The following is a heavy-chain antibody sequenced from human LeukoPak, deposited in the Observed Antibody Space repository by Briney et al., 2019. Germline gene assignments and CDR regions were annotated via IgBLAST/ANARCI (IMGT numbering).Heavy chain of an antibody. J-gene: IGHJ4*02. CDR1: GFSLSVSGVG. CDR2: IYWGDDT. Sequence: SGPTLVKPTQTLTLTCSFSGFSLSVSGVGVGWIRQPPGKALEWLAVIYWGDDTRYSPSLKNRLTITKDTSKNQVVLTMTNMDPVDTATYYCAHSDRYCSGGSCYPGSYFDYWGQGTLVTVPS. CDR3: AHSDRYCSGGSCYPGSYFDY. D-gene: IGHD2-15*01. V-gene: IGHV2-5*02.